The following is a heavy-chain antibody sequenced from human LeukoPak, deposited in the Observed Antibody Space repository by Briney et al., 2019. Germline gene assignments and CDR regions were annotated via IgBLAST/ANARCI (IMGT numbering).Heavy chain of an antibody. J-gene: IGHJ4*02. V-gene: IGHV3-23*01. CDR3: AKGQIAATVYAPFDY. Sequence: GGSLRPSCAASGFTFNTYAMSWVRQAPGKGLEWVSAISTGGVNTYYTDSVKGRFTISRDNSKNTLYLQMNSLRAEDTAVYYCAKGQIAATVYAPFDYWGQGTLVTVSS. D-gene: IGHD6-13*01. CDR2: ISTGGVNT. CDR1: GFTFNTYA.